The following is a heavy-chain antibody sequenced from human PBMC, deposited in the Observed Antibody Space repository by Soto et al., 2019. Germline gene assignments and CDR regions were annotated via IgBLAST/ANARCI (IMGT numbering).Heavy chain of an antibody. Sequence: SETLSLTCTVSGGSISSSSYYWGWIRQPPGKGLEWIGSIYYSGSTYYNPSLKSRVTISVDTSKNQFSRRLGSVAAADTAVYYFARRTVGATLAFDIGGQGTMVTVSS. CDR2: IYYSGST. CDR3: ARRTVGATLAFDI. V-gene: IGHV4-39*01. J-gene: IGHJ3*02. CDR1: GGSISSSSYY. D-gene: IGHD1-26*01.